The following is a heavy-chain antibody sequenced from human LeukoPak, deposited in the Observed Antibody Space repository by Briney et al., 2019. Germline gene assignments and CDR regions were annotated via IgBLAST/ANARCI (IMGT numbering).Heavy chain of an antibody. CDR3: AREERYYDILTGYYHYFDY. Sequence: ASVKVSCKASGYTFTSYGISWVRQAPGQGLEWMGWISAYNGNTNYAQKLQGRVTMTTDTSTSTAYMELRSLRSDDTAVYYCAREERYYDILTGYYHYFDYWGQGTLVTVSS. J-gene: IGHJ4*02. D-gene: IGHD3-9*01. CDR1: GYTFTSYG. CDR2: ISAYNGNT. V-gene: IGHV1-18*01.